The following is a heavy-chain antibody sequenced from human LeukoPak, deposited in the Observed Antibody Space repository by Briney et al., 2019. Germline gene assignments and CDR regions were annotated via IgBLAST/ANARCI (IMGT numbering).Heavy chain of an antibody. CDR2: INTDGSTT. D-gene: IGHD3-22*01. V-gene: IGHV3-74*01. CDR1: GFTFSNYW. CDR3: AKDAAEYYYDSSGYLNWFDP. Sequence: GGSLRLSCAASGFTFSNYWMHWVCQAPGKGLVWVSRINTDGSTTTYADSVKGRFTVSRDNDKNMLYLQMNSLRAEDTAVYYCAKDAAEYYYDSSGYLNWFDPWAREPWSPSPQ. J-gene: IGHJ5*02.